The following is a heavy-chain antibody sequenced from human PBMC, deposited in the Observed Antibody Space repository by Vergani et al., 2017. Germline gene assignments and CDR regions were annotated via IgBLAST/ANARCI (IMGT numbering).Heavy chain of an antibody. CDR1: GFTFSDYY. CDR3: ARSRVWFVVLPAAPRGDYYYYGMDV. D-gene: IGHD2-2*01. J-gene: IGHJ6*02. V-gene: IGHV3-11*01. CDR2: ISSSGSTI. Sequence: QVQLVESGGGLVKPGGSLRLSCAASGFTFSDYYMSWIRQAPGKGLEWVSYISSSGSTITYADSVKGRFTISRDKAKNSLYLQMNSLRAEDTAVYYCARSRVWFVVLPAAPRGDYYYYGMDVWGQGTTVTVSS.